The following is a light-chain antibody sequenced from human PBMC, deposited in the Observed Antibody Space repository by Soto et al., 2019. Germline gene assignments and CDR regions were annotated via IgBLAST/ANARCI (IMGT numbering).Light chain of an antibody. V-gene: IGKV3-20*01. Sequence: EILLTQSPGTLSLSPGERATLSCRASETVTIRYLAWYQQKPGQAPRLLVYAASNRAAAIPHRLIGSGSGTDFTLTISRLDTEEAAVYYCHRYGNGSXSXGQGTRLEI. CDR1: ETVTIRY. J-gene: IGKJ5*01. CDR2: AAS. CDR3: HRYGNGSXS.